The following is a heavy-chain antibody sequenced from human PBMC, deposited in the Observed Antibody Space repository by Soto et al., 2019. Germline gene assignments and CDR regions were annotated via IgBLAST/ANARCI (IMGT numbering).Heavy chain of an antibody. D-gene: IGHD6-25*01. V-gene: IGHV1-69*06. CDR1: GGTFSSYA. J-gene: IGHJ6*02. Sequence: SVKVSCKASGGTFSSYAISWVRQAPGQGLEWMGGIIPIFGTANYARKFQGRVTITADKSTSTAYMELSSLRSEDTAVYYCARDRADYYYYGMDVWGQGTTVTVSS. CDR2: IIPIFGTA. CDR3: ARDRADYYYYGMDV.